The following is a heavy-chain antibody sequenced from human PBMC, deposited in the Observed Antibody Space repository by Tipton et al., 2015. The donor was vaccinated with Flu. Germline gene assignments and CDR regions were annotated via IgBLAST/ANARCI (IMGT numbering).Heavy chain of an antibody. D-gene: IGHD4-11*01. CDR3: ARVLIYSNYAYYYYYGMDV. Sequence: TLSLTRAVSGGSISSGGYYWSWIRQHPGKGLEWIGYIYYSGSTYYNPSLKSRVTISVDMSKDQFSLKLSSVTAADTAVYYCARVLIYSNYAYYYYYGMDVWGQGTTVTVSS. V-gene: IGHV4-31*11. CDR2: IYYSGST. CDR1: GGSISSGGYY. J-gene: IGHJ6*02.